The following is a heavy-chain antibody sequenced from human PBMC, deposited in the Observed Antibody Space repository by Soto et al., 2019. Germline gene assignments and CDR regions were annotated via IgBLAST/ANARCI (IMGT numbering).Heavy chain of an antibody. CDR3: ARVRYYDSSGYYYYYYGMAV. V-gene: IGHV1-18*01. D-gene: IGHD3-22*01. J-gene: IGHJ6*02. CDR2: IRAYNGNT. CDR1: GYTFTSYG. Sequence: GASVKVSCKASGYTFTSYGISWVRQAPGQGLEWMGWIRAYNGNTNYAQKLQGRVTMTTDTSTSTAYMELRSLRSGDTAVYYCARVRYYDSSGYYYYYYGMAVWGQGTTV.